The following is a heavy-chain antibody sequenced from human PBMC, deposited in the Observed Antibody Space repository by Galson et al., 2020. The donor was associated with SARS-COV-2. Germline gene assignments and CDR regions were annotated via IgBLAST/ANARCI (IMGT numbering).Heavy chain of an antibody. CDR3: ARDLSYYDLWSDFYNRGDHYYYGMDV. CDR1: GYSFTNYA. Sequence: GESLKISCKASGYSFTNYAISWVRQAPGQGLEWMGWISDYNGNTDYAQKFQGRVTMTTDTSTSTAYMELRSLKSDDTAVYYCARDLSYYDLWSDFYNRGDHYYYGMDVWGQGTTVTVSS. D-gene: IGHD3-3*01. V-gene: IGHV1-18*01. CDR2: ISDYNGNT. J-gene: IGHJ6*02.